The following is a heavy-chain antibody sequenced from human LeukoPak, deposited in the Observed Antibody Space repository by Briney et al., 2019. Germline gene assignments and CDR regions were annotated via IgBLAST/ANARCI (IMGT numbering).Heavy chain of an antibody. V-gene: IGHV4-39*07. CDR3: ARANDYGDPLPRYMDV. CDR2: INHSGST. Sequence: SETLSLTCSVSGGSISSSRSYWSWLRQPPGKGLEWLGEINHSGSTNYNPSLKSRVTISVDTSKNQFSLKLSSVAAADTAVYYCARANDYGDPLPRYMDVWGKGTTVTVSS. J-gene: IGHJ6*03. CDR1: GGSISSSRSY. D-gene: IGHD4-17*01.